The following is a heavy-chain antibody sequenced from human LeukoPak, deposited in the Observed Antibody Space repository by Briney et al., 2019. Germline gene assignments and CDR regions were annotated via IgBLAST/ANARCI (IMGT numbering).Heavy chain of an antibody. V-gene: IGHV1-18*01. J-gene: IGHJ4*02. Sequence: ASVKVSCKASGYTFTSYGISWVRQAPGQGLEWVGWISAYNGDTNYAQKFQGRVTMTTDTSTSTAHMELRSLRYDDTAVYYCARGFNYYDSSGGDYWGQGALVTVSS. D-gene: IGHD3-22*01. CDR1: GYTFTSYG. CDR3: ARGFNYYDSSGGDY. CDR2: ISAYNGDT.